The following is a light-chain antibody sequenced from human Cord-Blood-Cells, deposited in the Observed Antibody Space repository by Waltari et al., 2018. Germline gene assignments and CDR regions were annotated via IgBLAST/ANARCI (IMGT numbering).Light chain of an antibody. CDR3: MQALQTPRT. CDR1: QSLLHSNGYNY. Sequence: DIVMTQSPLSLPVTPGEPASISCRSSQSLLHSNGYNYLDWYLQKPGQSPQFLIYLGSNRASGVPERFSGSGSGIDFTLKISRVEAEDVGVYYCMQALQTPRTFGQGTKVEIK. V-gene: IGKV2-28*01. CDR2: LGS. J-gene: IGKJ1*01.